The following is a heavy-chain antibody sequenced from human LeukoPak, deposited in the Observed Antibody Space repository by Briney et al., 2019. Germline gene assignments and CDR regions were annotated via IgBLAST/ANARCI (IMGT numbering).Heavy chain of an antibody. CDR3: AKESQLSYSGTFYIDY. D-gene: IGHD1-26*01. CDR2: VKQDGSEK. Sequence: GGSLRLSCAASGFTFSSYWMSWVRQAPGKGLEWVASVKQDGSEKYYVDSVKGRFTVSRDSSANTLYLQMNSLTAEDTAVYYCAKESQLSYSGTFYIDYWGQGTLVTVSS. CDR1: GFTFSSYW. V-gene: IGHV3-7*01. J-gene: IGHJ4*02.